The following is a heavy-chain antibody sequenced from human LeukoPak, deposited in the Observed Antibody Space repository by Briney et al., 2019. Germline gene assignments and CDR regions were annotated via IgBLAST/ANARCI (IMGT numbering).Heavy chain of an antibody. CDR3: ASGRAFDI. CDR1: GFTFSSYA. CDR2: ISYDGSNK. Sequence: GRSLRLSCAASGFTFSSYAIHWVRQAPGKGLEWVAVISYDGSNKYYADSVKGRFTISRDNSKNTLYLQMNSLRAEDTAVYYCASGRAFDIWGQGTMVTVSS. J-gene: IGHJ3*02. V-gene: IGHV3-30*04.